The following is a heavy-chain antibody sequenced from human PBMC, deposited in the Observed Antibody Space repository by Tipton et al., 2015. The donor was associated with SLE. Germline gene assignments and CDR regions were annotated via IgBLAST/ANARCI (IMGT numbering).Heavy chain of an antibody. CDR3: AREAVDKDGALDI. Sequence: TLSLTCTVSGGSISSYYWSWIRQHPGKGLEWIGYIYYSGSTYYNPSLKSRVTISVDTSKNQFSLKLSSVTAADTAVYYCAREAVDKDGALDIWGQGTTVIVSS. CDR2: IYYSGST. D-gene: IGHD5-24*01. J-gene: IGHJ3*02. CDR1: GGSISSYY. V-gene: IGHV4-31*03.